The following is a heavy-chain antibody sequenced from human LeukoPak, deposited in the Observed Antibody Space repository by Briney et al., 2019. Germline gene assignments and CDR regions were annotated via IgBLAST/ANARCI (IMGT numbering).Heavy chain of an antibody. V-gene: IGHV3-53*01. CDR2: IYSGGST. J-gene: IGHJ3*02. D-gene: IGHD6-13*01. Sequence: GGSLRLSCAASGFTFDDYGMGWVRQAPGKGLEWVSVIYSGGSTYYADSVKGRFTISRDNSKNTLYLQMNSLRAEDTAVYYCARGFLGRAGTLFDAFDIWGQGTMVTVSS. CDR3: ARGFLGRAGTLFDAFDI. CDR1: GFTFDDYG.